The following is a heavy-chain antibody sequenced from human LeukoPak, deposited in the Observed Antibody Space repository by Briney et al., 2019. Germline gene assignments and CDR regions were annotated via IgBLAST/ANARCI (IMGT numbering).Heavy chain of an antibody. CDR2: ISGSGGST. CDR3: AKSMSCSSTSCYKRYFDY. CDR1: GFTFSSYA. Sequence: PGRSLRLSCAASGFTFSSYAMRWVRQAPGKGLEWVSAISGSGGSTYYADSVKGRYTISRDNSKNTLYLQMNSLRAEDTAVYYCAKSMSCSSTSCYKRYFDYWGQGTLVTVSS. V-gene: IGHV3-23*01. D-gene: IGHD2-2*02. J-gene: IGHJ4*02.